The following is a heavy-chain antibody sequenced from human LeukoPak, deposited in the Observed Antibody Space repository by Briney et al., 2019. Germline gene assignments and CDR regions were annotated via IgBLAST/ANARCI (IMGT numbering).Heavy chain of an antibody. V-gene: IGHV3-30*18. CDR1: EFTFSNYG. D-gene: IGHD3-22*01. J-gene: IGHJ4*02. CDR3: AKDLTYYYDSTGYYFDY. CDR2: ISNDGSSR. Sequence: GGSLRLSCEASEFTFSNYGMHWVRQAPGKGLEWLAVISNDGSSRQYRDSVKGRFTVSRDNSKNTLYLQLNSLRAEDTAIYYCAKDLTYYYDSTGYYFDYWGQGTLVTVSS.